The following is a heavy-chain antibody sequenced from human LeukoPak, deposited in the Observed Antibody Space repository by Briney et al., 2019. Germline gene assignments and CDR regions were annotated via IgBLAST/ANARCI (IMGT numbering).Heavy chain of an antibody. V-gene: IGHV3-48*03. CDR1: GFTFSSYE. CDR2: ISSSGSTI. CDR3: ARVGDSSGYYLWPYYYYYMDV. J-gene: IGHJ6*03. Sequence: PGGSLRLSCAASGFTFSSYEMSWVRQAPGKGLEWVSYISSSGSTIYYADSVKGRFTISRGNAKNSLYLQMNSLRAEDTAVYYCARVGDSSGYYLWPYYYYYMDVWGKGTTVTVSS. D-gene: IGHD3-22*01.